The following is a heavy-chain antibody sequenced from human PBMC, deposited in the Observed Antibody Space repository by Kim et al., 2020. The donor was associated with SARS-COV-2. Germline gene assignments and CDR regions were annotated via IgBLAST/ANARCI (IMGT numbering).Heavy chain of an antibody. V-gene: IGHV3-21*01. CDR3: ASGPIKGGMDV. Sequence: GGSLRLSCAASGFFLSTDSMHWVRQAPGKGLEWVPSISGDSRYIYYADSVKGRLTISRDNAKKSLYLQMNSLGAEDTAVYYCASGPIKGGMDVWGQGTKVTVSS. J-gene: IGHJ6*02. CDR1: GFFLSTDS. CDR2: ISGDSRYI.